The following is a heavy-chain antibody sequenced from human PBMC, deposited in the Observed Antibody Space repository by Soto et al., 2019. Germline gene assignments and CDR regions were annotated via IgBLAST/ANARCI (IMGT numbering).Heavy chain of an antibody. Sequence: GSVKVSCKASGYTFTGYYMHWVRQAPGQGLEWMGWINPNSGGTNYAQKFQGWVTMTRDTSISTAYMELSRLRSDDTAVYYCARVAVGTSYSSRYYDYWGQGTLVTVSS. CDR3: ARVAVGTSYSSRYYDY. D-gene: IGHD6-13*01. CDR1: GYTFTGYY. V-gene: IGHV1-2*04. CDR2: INPNSGGT. J-gene: IGHJ4*02.